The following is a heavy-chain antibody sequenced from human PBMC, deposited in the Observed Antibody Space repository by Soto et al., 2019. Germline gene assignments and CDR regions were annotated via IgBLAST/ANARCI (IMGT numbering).Heavy chain of an antibody. D-gene: IGHD4-17*01. V-gene: IGHV2-26*01. CDR2: IFSANER. J-gene: IGHJ6*02. CDR1: GFSLTTGKMG. Sequence: QVTLKESGPALVKPTETLTLTCTVSGFSLTTGKMGVSWIRQPPGKALEWLAHIFSANERSYSTSLQGRLTISKDPSGSQVVLSMTNVDPVDTATYYCARMNVDSYQFYYAMDVWGQGTTVTVSS. CDR3: ARMNVDSYQFYYAMDV.